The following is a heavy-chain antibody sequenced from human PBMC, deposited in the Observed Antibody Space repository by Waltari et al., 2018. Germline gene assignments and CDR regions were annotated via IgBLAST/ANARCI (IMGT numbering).Heavy chain of an antibody. J-gene: IGHJ6*03. CDR2: ISWDGGST. V-gene: IGHV3-43D*03. CDR1: GFTFDASA. CDR3: ATGSGGNYYYMDV. Sequence: EVQLVESGGVVVQPGGSLRLSCPASGFTFDASALHWVRQAPGKGLEWVSLISWDGGSTYYADSVKGRFTISRDNSKNSLYLQMNSLRAEDTALYYCATGSGGNYYYMDVWGKGTTVTISS. D-gene: IGHD3-10*01.